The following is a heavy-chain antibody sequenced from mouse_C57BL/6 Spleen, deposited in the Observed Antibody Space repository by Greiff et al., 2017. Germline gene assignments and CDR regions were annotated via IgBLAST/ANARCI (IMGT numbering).Heavy chain of an antibody. D-gene: IGHD2-1*01. J-gene: IGHJ4*01. CDR3: TREGYYGKGHYAMDY. V-gene: IGHV5-9-1*02. CDR1: GFTFSSYA. Sequence: EVKLVESGEGLVKPGGSLKLSCAASGFTFSSYAMSWVRQTPEKRLEWVAYISSGGDYIYYADTVKGRFTISRDNARNTLYLQMSSLKSEDTAMYYCTREGYYGKGHYAMDYWGQGTSVTVSS. CDR2: ISSGGDYI.